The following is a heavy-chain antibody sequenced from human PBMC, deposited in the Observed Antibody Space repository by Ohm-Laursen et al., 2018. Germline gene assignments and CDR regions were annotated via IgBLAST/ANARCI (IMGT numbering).Heavy chain of an antibody. CDR2: ISGSGGST. V-gene: IGHV3-23*01. CDR3: ARDYGSGANSGNTYFDY. D-gene: IGHD3-10*01. CDR1: GFTFSSYA. Sequence: SLRLSCSASGFTFSSYAMSWVRQAPGKGLEWVSAISGSGGSTYYADSVKGRFTISRDNSKNTLYLQMNSLRAEDTAVYYCARDYGSGANSGNTYFDYWGQGTLVTVSS. J-gene: IGHJ4*02.